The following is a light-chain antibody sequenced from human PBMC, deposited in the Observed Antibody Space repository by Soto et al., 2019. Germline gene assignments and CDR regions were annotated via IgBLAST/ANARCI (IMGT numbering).Light chain of an antibody. CDR3: QQYNGYPWT. Sequence: DIQITQSPSTLSASVGDRVTITCRASQSISGWLAWYQQKPGKAPKFLIYKASTLEGGVPSRFRGRGSETEFTLTLNRLQPEDFETYYCQQYNGYPWTFGQGTKVDIK. CDR2: KAS. J-gene: IGKJ1*01. V-gene: IGKV1-5*03. CDR1: QSISGW.